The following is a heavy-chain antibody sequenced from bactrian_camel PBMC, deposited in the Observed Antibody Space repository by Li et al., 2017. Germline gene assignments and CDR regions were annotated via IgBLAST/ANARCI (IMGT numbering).Heavy chain of an antibody. CDR3: AADHLGGWVSPVGY. V-gene: IGHV3S1*01. Sequence: HVQLVESGGDLVQPGGSLTLSCTASGFTFSGYWMYWVRQTPAKGLEWVSTIKPGGDRTYSAESVKGRFTISRDNAKNTLYLQMNSLKPEDTALYYCAADHLGGWVSPVGYWGQGTQVTVS. CDR1: GFTFSGYW. J-gene: IGHJ6*01. D-gene: IGHD5*01. CDR2: IKPGGDRT.